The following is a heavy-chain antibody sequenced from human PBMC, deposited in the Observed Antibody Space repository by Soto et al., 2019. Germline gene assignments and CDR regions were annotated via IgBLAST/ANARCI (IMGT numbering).Heavy chain of an antibody. CDR2: IYYSGST. Sequence: SETLSLTCTVSGGSISSYYWSWIRQPPGKGLEWIGYIYYSGSTNYNPSLKSRVTISVDTSKNQFSLKLSSVTAADTAVYYCARHAPFGVVINFRYYFGYWGQGTLVPVSS. CDR3: ARHAPFGVVINFRYYFGY. J-gene: IGHJ4*02. V-gene: IGHV4-59*08. D-gene: IGHD3-3*01. CDR1: GGSISSYY.